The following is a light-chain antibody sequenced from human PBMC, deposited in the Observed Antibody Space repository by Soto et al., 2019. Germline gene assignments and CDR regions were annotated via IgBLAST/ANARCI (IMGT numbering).Light chain of an antibody. V-gene: IGKV1-12*01. Sequence: DIQMTQPPSSVSASVGDRVTISCRASEDINSRLAWYQQKPGNAPKLLIYAAFILQSGVPSRFSGYGSGTDFTLSISSIQPEDFATYYCQQADSFPITFGQGTRLEIK. CDR1: EDINSR. J-gene: IGKJ5*01. CDR3: QQADSFPIT. CDR2: AAF.